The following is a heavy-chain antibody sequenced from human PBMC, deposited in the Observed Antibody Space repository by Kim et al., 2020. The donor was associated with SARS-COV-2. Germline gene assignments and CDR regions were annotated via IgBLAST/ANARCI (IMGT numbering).Heavy chain of an antibody. D-gene: IGHD1-1*01. V-gene: IGHV3-74*01. Sequence: YADSVKGRFTVARDKAKNTLYLQMNRLRADDTAVYYCTRAKVATNAFDSWGQGILVTVSS. J-gene: IGHJ4*02. CDR3: TRAKVATNAFDS.